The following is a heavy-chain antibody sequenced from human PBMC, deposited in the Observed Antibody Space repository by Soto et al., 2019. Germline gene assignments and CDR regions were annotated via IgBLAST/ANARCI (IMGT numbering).Heavy chain of an antibody. V-gene: IGHV3-74*01. CDR3: ARGGLDPFDY. D-gene: IGHD1-1*01. CDR2: INDYGTTI. CDR1: GFNLGSYW. J-gene: IGHJ4*02. Sequence: AGGSLRLSCAASGFNLGSYWMHWVRQAPGKGLVWVSRINDYGTTINYAESVEGRFTISRDDAKSEVYLQMNNLRAEDTAVYYCARGGLDPFDYWGQGALVTVSS.